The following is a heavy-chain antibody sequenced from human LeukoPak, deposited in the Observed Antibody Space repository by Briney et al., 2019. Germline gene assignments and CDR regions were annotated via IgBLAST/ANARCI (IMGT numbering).Heavy chain of an antibody. CDR3: AGGSYYYGSGSYYNTDDHDY. Sequence: ASVKVSCKASGYTFTSYYMHWVRQAPGQGLEWMGIINPSGGSTSYAQKFQGRVTMTRDTSTSTVYMELSSLRSEDTAVYYCAGGSYYYGSGSYYNTDDHDYWGQGTLVTVSS. V-gene: IGHV1-46*01. D-gene: IGHD3-10*01. CDR2: INPSGGST. J-gene: IGHJ4*02. CDR1: GYTFTSYY.